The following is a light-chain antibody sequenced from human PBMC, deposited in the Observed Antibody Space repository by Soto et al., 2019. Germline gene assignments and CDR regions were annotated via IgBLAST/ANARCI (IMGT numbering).Light chain of an antibody. V-gene: IGLV2-8*01. CDR3: SSYAGNNDGV. J-gene: IGLJ3*02. Sequence: QSALTQPPSASGSPGQSVTISCTGTSSDVGAFNYVSWYQQHPGKAPRLNIYEVTKRPSGVPDRFSGSKSGNTASLTVSGLQTEDEADYYCSSYAGNNDGVFGGGTQLTVL. CDR1: SSDVGAFNY. CDR2: EVT.